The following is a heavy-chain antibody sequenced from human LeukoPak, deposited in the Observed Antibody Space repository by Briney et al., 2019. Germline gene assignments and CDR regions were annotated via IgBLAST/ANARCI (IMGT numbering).Heavy chain of an antibody. D-gene: IGHD3-10*01. Sequence: GRSLRLSCAASGFTFSSYAMHWVRQAPGKGLEWVAVISYDGSNKYYADSVKGRFTISGDNSKNTLYLQMNSLRAEDTAVYYCARDRGGADYWGQGTLVTVSS. CDR2: ISYDGSNK. V-gene: IGHV3-30-3*01. CDR3: ARDRGGADY. J-gene: IGHJ4*02. CDR1: GFTFSSYA.